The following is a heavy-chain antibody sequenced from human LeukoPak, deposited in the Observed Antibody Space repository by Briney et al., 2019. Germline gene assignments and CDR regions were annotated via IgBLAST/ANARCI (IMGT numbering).Heavy chain of an antibody. Sequence: GGSLRLSCAASGFTFSDYYMSWIRQAPGRGLEWVSSISGNGGGTYYADSVKGRFTISRDNSRNTLYLQMNSLRAEDTALYYCAKDMDYYDSSGYYFNWGQGTLVTVSS. D-gene: IGHD3-22*01. CDR1: GFTFSDYY. CDR2: ISGNGGGT. CDR3: AKDMDYYDSSGYYFN. V-gene: IGHV3-23*01. J-gene: IGHJ4*02.